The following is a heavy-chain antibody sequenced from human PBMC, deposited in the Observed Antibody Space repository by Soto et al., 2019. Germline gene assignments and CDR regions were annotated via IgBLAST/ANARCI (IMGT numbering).Heavy chain of an antibody. CDR2: LYHSGST. J-gene: IGHJ4*02. CDR1: GGSISSGGYS. CDR3: ARGPHNTY. V-gene: IGHV4-30-2*01. Sequence: QLQLQESGSGLVKPSQTLSLTCAVSGGSISSGGYSWGWIRQPPGKGLEWIGYLYHSGSTYYIPSLKSRVTISVDRSKNQFSLKLSSVTAADTAVYYCARGPHNTYWGQGTLVTVSS.